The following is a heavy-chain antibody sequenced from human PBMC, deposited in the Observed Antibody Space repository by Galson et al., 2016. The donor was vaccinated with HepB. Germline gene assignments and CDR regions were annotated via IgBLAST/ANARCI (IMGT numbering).Heavy chain of an antibody. CDR1: GLTFSRFW. CDR2: INQDGSEK. V-gene: IGHV3-7*04. J-gene: IGHJ4*02. CDR3: ARACQYTLDY. Sequence: SLRLSCAASGLTFSRFWMTWVRQAPGKGLEWVANINQDGSEKHYLDSVRGRFTISRDNAKNSWYLQMNSLRAEDTAVYFCARACQYTLDYWGQGTLVTVSS. D-gene: IGHD1-1*01.